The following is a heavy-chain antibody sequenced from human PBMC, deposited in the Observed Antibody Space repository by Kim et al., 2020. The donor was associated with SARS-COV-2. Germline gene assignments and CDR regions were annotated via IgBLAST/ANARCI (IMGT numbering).Heavy chain of an antibody. CDR2: ISHTGDIT. CDR1: GFTFSSYG. Sequence: GGSLRLSCAGSGFTFSSYGMSWVRQAPGKGLEWVSAISHTGDITDYAESMKGRFTISRDNSKNTLYLQMNSLRADDTALYYCAIRGSNYGAYNYWGQGTLVTVSS. CDR3: AIRGSNYGAYNY. J-gene: IGHJ4*02. D-gene: IGHD4-17*01. V-gene: IGHV3-23*01.